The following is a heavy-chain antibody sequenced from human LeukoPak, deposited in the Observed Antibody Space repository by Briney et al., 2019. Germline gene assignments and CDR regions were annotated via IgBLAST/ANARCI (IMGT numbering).Heavy chain of an antibody. J-gene: IGHJ4*02. CDR1: GFTFSSYT. Sequence: PGGSLRLSCAASGFTFSSYTMNWVRQAPGKGLEWVSSITSSSSYIYYADSVKGRFTISRDNAKNSLYLQMKSLRAEDTAVYYCVRGKTYSFDYWGQGTLITVSS. V-gene: IGHV3-21*01. CDR3: VRGKTYSFDY. CDR2: ITSSSSYI.